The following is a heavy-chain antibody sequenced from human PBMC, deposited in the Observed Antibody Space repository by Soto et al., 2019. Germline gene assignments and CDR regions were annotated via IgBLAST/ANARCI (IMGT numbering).Heavy chain of an antibody. J-gene: IGHJ4*02. CDR2: IWYDGSNK. V-gene: IGHV3-33*01. CDR3: ARDQVPDPFDY. Sequence: QVQLVESGGGVVQPGRSLRLSCAASGFTFSSYGMHWVRQAPGKGLEWVAVIWYDGSNKYYADSVKGRFTISRDNSKNTLYLQMNSLRAEDTAVYYCARDQVPDPFDYCGQGTLVTVSS. CDR1: GFTFSSYG.